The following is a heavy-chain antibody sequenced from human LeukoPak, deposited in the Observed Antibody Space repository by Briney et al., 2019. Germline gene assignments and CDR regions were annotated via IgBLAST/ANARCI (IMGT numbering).Heavy chain of an antibody. Sequence: SETLSLTCTVSGYSISSGYYWGWIRQPPGKGLEWIGSIYHSGSTYYNPSLKSRVTISVDTSKNQFSLKLGSVTAADTAVYYCARALSYCSSTSCYNNWFDPWGQGTLVTVSS. CDR2: IYHSGST. CDR3: ARALSYCSSTSCYNNWFDP. CDR1: GYSISSGYY. D-gene: IGHD2-2*02. V-gene: IGHV4-38-2*02. J-gene: IGHJ5*02.